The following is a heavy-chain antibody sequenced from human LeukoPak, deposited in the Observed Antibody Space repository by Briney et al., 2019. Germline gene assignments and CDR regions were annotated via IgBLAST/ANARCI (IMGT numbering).Heavy chain of an antibody. V-gene: IGHV3-48*04. CDR1: GFTFSSYS. Sequence: GGSLRLSCAASGFTFSSYSMHWVRQAPGKGLEWVSYINSGSGTIYYADSVKGRFTISRDNAKNSQYLQMNSLRAEDTAVYYCARAIQWLAPIDYWGQGTLVTVSS. CDR2: INSGSGTI. D-gene: IGHD6-19*01. CDR3: ARAIQWLAPIDY. J-gene: IGHJ4*02.